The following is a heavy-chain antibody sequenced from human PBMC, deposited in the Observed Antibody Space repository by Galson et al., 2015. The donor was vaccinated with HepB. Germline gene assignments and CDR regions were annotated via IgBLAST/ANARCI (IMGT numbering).Heavy chain of an antibody. Sequence: SLRLSCAASGFTFSSYGMHWVRQAPGKGLEWVALILYDGNNEYYADSMKGRFTISRDNSKNTLYLQMNSLRAEDTAVYYCARVSLLWFRESTSPFYYYSYYMDVWGKGTAVTVSS. CDR3: ARVSLLWFRESTSPFYYYSYYMDV. J-gene: IGHJ6*03. CDR1: GFTFSSYG. CDR2: ILYDGNNE. V-gene: IGHV3-33*05. D-gene: IGHD3-10*01.